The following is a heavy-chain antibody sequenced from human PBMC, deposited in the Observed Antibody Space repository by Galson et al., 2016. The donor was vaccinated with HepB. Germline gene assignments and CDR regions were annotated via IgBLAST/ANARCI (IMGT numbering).Heavy chain of an antibody. D-gene: IGHD5-12*01. CDR2: ISPDEVYK. CDR1: GFTFGDFS. CDR3: AKDRQRRHGGYAVFAADY. Sequence: SLRLSCAASGFTFGDFSMHWVRQAPGKGPEWMTNISPDEVYKFYAESVKGRFTVSRDNSKNMLYLEMTSLRPEDTAVYYCAKDRQRRHGGYAVFAADYWGRGTLVTVSS. V-gene: IGHV3-30*18. J-gene: IGHJ4*02.